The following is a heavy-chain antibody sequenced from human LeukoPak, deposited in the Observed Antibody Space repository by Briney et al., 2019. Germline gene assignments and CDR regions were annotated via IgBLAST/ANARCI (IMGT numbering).Heavy chain of an antibody. J-gene: IGHJ4*02. D-gene: IGHD5-24*01. Sequence: SETLSLTCTVSGGSISIYYWSWIRQPPGKGLEYIGYISYSESTNYNPSLKSRVTISVDTSKNQFSLKLSSVTAADTAVYYCARVSRDGYNFMFDYWGQGTLVTVSS. CDR2: ISYSEST. CDR3: ARVSRDGYNFMFDY. V-gene: IGHV4-59*01. CDR1: GGSISIYY.